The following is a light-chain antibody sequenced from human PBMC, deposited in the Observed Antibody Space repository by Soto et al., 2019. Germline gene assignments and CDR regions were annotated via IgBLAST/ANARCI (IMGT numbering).Light chain of an antibody. CDR2: ENN. CDR1: SSNIGNNY. CDR3: GTWDSSLSAGV. Sequence: QSALTQPPSVSAAPGQKVTISCSGSSSNIGNNYASWYQQLPGTAPKLLIYENNKRPSGIPDRFSGPKSGTSATLGITGLQTGDEADYYCGTWDSSLSAGVFGTGTKVTVL. J-gene: IGLJ1*01. V-gene: IGLV1-51*02.